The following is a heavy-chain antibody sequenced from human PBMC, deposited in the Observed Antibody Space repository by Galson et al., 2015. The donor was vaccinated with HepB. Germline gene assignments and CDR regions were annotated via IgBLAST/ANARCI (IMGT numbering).Heavy chain of an antibody. J-gene: IGHJ4*02. CDR3: AREDDIVVVPAARVGYFDY. D-gene: IGHD2-2*01. Sequence: SVKVSCKASGGTFSSYAISWVRQAPGQGLEWMGRIIPILGIAIYAQKFQGRVTITADKSTSTAYMELSSLRSEDTAVYYCAREDDIVVVPAARVGYFDYWGQGTLVTVSS. V-gene: IGHV1-69*04. CDR1: GGTFSSYA. CDR2: IIPILGIA.